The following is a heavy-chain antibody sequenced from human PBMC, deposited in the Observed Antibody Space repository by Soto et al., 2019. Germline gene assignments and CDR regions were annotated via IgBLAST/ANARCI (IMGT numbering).Heavy chain of an antibody. CDR2: IRSKANSYAT. J-gene: IGHJ3*02. V-gene: IGHV3-73*01. CDR3: TRGEALDYGDYEDAFDI. D-gene: IGHD4-17*01. CDR1: GFTFSGSA. Sequence: GGSLRLSCAASGFTFSGSAMHWVRQASGKGLEWVGRIRSKANSYATAYAASVKGRFTISRDDSKNTAYLQMNSLKTEDTAVYYCTRGEALDYGDYEDAFDIWGQGTMVTVSS.